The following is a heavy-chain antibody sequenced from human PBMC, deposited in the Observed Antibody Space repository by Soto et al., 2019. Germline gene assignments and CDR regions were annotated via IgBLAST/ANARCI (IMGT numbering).Heavy chain of an antibody. CDR2: IKSLTDGGAT. CDR1: RFSFSNAW. D-gene: IGHD3-22*01. Sequence: GGSLRLSCATSRFSFSNAWMNWVRLAPGRGLEWVGRIKSLTDGGATDYAAPVKGRFTITRDDSKDTLYLHMNNLKTEDTAMYFCTADLPDNWFDPWGQGTLVTVSS. J-gene: IGHJ5*02. V-gene: IGHV3-15*01. CDR3: TADLPDNWFDP.